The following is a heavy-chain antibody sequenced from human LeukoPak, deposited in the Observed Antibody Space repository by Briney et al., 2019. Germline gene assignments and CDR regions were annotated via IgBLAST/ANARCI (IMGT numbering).Heavy chain of an antibody. CDR3: ARHRVVNWNDVDYYYYMDV. CDR1: GYSFTSYW. CDR2: IYPGDSDT. Sequence: GESLKISCKGSGYSFTSYWIGWVRQMPGKGLEWMGIIYPGDSDTRYSPSFQGQVTISADKSISTAYLQWSSLKASDTAMYYCARHRVVNWNDVDYYYYMDVWGKGTTVTISS. J-gene: IGHJ6*03. D-gene: IGHD1-1*01. V-gene: IGHV5-51*01.